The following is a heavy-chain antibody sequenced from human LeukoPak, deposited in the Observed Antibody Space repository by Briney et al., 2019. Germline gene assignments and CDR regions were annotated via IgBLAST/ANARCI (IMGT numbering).Heavy chain of an antibody. CDR2: IDPYNGNT. V-gene: IGHV1-18*01. Sequence: ASVKVSCKSSGYTFTSYGISWVRQDPGQGLEWMGWIDPYNGNTNYAQKLQGRVTMTTDTSTSTAYMELRSLRSDDTAVYYCARIPVPYYYYGMDVWGQGTTVTVSS. CDR1: GYTFTSYG. J-gene: IGHJ6*02. D-gene: IGHD2-2*01. CDR3: ARIPVPYYYYGMDV.